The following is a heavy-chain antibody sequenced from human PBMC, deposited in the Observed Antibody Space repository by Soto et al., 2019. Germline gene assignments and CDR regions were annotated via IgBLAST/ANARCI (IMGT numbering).Heavy chain of an antibody. V-gene: IGHV6-1*01. J-gene: IGHJ5*02. CDR1: GYSVSTYSAA. CDR2: TYFNSQWYN. D-gene: IGHD6-19*01. CDR3: ARAWGSGWYLDH. Sequence: QVQLQQSGPGLLKPSQTLSLTCDVSGYSVSTYSAAWNWIRQSPSRGLEWLGRTYFNSQWYNDSAGSVESRITGNPDTSKDQFSLQLTSVTAEDTAVYFCARAWGSGWYLDHWGQGTLVTVSS.